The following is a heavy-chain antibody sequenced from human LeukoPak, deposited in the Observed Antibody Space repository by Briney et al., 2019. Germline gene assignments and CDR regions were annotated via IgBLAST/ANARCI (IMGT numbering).Heavy chain of an antibody. V-gene: IGHV1-69*06. CDR2: IIPIFGTA. Sequence: SVKVSCKASGGTFSSYAISWVRQAPGQGLEWMGGIIPIFGTANYAQKFQGRVTITADKSTSTAYMELSSLRSEDTAVHYCARGMLVGRYCSGGSCYPRENYYMDVWGKWTTVTVSS. J-gene: IGHJ6*03. CDR1: GGTFSSYA. D-gene: IGHD2-15*01. CDR3: ARGMLVGRYCSGGSCYPRENYYMDV.